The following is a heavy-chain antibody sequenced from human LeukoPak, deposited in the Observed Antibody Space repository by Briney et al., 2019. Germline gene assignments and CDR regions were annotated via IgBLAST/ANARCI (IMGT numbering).Heavy chain of an antibody. D-gene: IGHD3-3*01. Sequence: SXTLSLTCAVYGGSFSGYYWSWIRQPPGKGLEWIGEMNQSGSTNYNPSLKRRVTISVHSSQTQFSLTLSSVIAADTAVYYCARGGSSISNTIFGVVIKHYFDYWGQGTLVTVSS. V-gene: IGHV4-34*01. CDR3: ARGGSSISNTIFGVVIKHYFDY. CDR1: GGSFSGYY. CDR2: MNQSGST. J-gene: IGHJ4*02.